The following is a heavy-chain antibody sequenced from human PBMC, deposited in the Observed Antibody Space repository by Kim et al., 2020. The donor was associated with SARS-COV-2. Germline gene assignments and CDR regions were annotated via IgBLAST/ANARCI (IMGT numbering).Heavy chain of an antibody. CDR1: GGSISSGGYY. Sequence: SETLSLTCTVSGGSISSGGYYWSWIRQHPGKGLEWIGYIYYSGSTYYNPSLKSRVTISVDTSKNQFSLKLSSVTAADTAVYYCARVDAVTTKFDPWGQGTLVTVSS. CDR3: ARVDAVTTKFDP. V-gene: IGHV4-31*03. CDR2: IYYSGST. D-gene: IGHD4-17*01. J-gene: IGHJ5*02.